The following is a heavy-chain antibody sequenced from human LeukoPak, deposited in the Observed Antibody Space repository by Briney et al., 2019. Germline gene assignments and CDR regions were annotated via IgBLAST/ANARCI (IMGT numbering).Heavy chain of an antibody. D-gene: IGHD4-17*01. CDR2: IYTSGST. CDR3: ARHFNAIGIYGDSWYFDY. CDR1: GGSFSGYY. V-gene: IGHV4-4*09. J-gene: IGHJ4*02. Sequence: SETLSLTCAVYGGSFSGYYWSWIRQPPGKGLEWIGYIYTSGSTNYNPSLKSRVTISVDTSKNQFSLKLSSVTAADTAVYYCARHFNAIGIYGDSWYFDYWGQGTLVTVSS.